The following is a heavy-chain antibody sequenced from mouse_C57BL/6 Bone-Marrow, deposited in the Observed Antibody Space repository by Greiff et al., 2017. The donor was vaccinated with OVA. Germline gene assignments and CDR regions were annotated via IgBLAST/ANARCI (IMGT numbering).Heavy chain of an antibody. CDR2: IDPTSGGT. V-gene: IGHV1-72*01. D-gene: IGHD1-1*01. CDR1: GYTFTSYW. Sequence: QVQLQQPGAELVKPGASVKLSCKASGYTFTSYWMHWVKQRPGRGLEWIGRIDPTSGGTKYNEKFKSKATLTVDKPSSTAYMQLSSLTSDDSAVSYCASMARYYYGSSYWYFDVWGTGTTVTVSS. J-gene: IGHJ1*03. CDR3: ASMARYYYGSSYWYFDV.